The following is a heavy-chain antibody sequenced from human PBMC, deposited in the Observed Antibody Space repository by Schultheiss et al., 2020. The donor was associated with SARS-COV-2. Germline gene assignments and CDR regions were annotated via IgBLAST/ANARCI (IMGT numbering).Heavy chain of an antibody. V-gene: IGHV3-15*01. CDR2: IKSKTDGGTT. J-gene: IGHJ6*02. Sequence: GGSLRLSCAASGFTFSNAWMSWVRQAPGKGLEWVGRIKSKTDGGTTDYAAPVKGRFTISRDDSKNTLYLQMNSLKTEDTAVYYCTTRDYYYYYGMDVCGQGTTVTVAS. CDR3: TTRDYYYYYGMDV. CDR1: GFTFSNAW.